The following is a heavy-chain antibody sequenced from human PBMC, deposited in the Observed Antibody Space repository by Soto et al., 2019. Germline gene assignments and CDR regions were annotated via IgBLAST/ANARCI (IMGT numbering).Heavy chain of an antibody. J-gene: IGHJ4*02. CDR1: AFTFSSYT. CDR3: ARVRPSGGIVVVVATFDY. Sequence: PGGSLRLSCAASAFTFSSYTMHWVRQAPGKGLEWVAVISYDGSNKYYADSVKGRFTISRDNSKNTLYLQMNSLRADDTAVYYCARVRPSGGIVVVVATFDYWGQGTLVTVSS. D-gene: IGHD2-15*01. CDR2: ISYDGSNK. V-gene: IGHV3-30-3*01.